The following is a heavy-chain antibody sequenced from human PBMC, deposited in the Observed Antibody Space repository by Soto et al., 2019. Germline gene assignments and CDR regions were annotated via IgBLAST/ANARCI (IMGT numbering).Heavy chain of an antibody. CDR1: GFTFDDYA. J-gene: IGHJ5*01. V-gene: IGHV3-9*01. Sequence: GGSLRLSCAASGFTFDDYAMHWVRQAPGKGLEWVSGISWNSGSIGYADSVKGRFTISRDNAKNSLYLQMNSLRAEDTALYYCAKDLYGSGSYYTGAPWFDSWGQGTLVTVSS. CDR2: ISWNSGSI. CDR3: AKDLYGSGSYYTGAPWFDS. D-gene: IGHD3-10*01.